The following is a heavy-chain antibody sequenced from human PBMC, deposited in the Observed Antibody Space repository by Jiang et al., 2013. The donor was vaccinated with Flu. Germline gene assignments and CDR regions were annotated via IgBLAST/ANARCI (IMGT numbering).Heavy chain of an antibody. J-gene: IGHJ4*02. CDR3: ARDGGDSSGWYVTFDS. Sequence: NVSGGSINNYYWNWIRQPAGKGLEWIGRIYSSGRTNYNPSLKSRVTMSVDTSKKQFSLRLSSVTAADTAVYYCARDGGDSSGWYVTFDSWGQGTLVTVSS. CDR2: IYSSGRT. V-gene: IGHV4-4*07. CDR1: GGSINNYY. D-gene: IGHD6-19*01.